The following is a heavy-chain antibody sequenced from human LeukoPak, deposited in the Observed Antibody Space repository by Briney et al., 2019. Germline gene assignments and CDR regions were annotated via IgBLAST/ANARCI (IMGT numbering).Heavy chain of an antibody. Sequence: GGSLRLSCAASGFTFSDYYMSWIRQAPGKGLEGVSYISSSGSTIYYAASVKARFTIPRDNSKNSLYLQMNSLRAEATAVYSCARPLYATRGAFNIWGQGTMVTVSS. V-gene: IGHV3-11*01. CDR1: GFTFSDYY. CDR3: ARPLYATRGAFNI. J-gene: IGHJ3*02. CDR2: ISSSGSTI. D-gene: IGHD2-8*01.